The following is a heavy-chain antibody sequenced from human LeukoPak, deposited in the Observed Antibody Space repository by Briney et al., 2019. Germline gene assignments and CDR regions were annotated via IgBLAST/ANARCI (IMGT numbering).Heavy chain of an antibody. CDR3: ARGRRIRSWGGDYGSGSYHPPDY. CDR1: GASISSSSDY. Sequence: PSETLSLTCTVSGASISSSSDYWGWIRQPPGTGLEWIAIISSSRSSYYNPSLMSRITISVNTSKTAFSLKLSSVTARDTALYYCARGRRIRSWGGDYGSGSYHPPDYWGQGILVTVSS. D-gene: IGHD3-10*01. J-gene: IGHJ4*02. CDR2: ISSSRSS. V-gene: IGHV4-39*01.